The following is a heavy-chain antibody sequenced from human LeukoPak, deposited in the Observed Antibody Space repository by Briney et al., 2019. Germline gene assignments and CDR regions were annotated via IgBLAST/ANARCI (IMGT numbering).Heavy chain of an antibody. J-gene: IGHJ5*01. V-gene: IGHV2-5*02. CDR1: GSSLSTNAVG. CDR2: VYWDDDK. Sequence: SGPTLVNPTQTLTLTCTFSGSSLSTNAVGVGWIRQPPVKALEWLAFVYWDDDKRYSPSLKSRLTITKDTSKNQVVLTMTNMDPVDTATYYCAHGKIPGYSSSKNNWFDSWGQGTLVTVSS. CDR3: AHGKIPGYSSSKNNWFDS. D-gene: IGHD6-13*01.